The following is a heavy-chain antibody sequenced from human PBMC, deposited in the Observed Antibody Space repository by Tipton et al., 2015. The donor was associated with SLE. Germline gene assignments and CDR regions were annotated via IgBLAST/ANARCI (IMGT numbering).Heavy chain of an antibody. CDR2: INHSGST. D-gene: IGHD3-16*01. CDR3: ARGSWGSDAFDI. V-gene: IGHV4-34*01. CDR1: GGSFTMYY. J-gene: IGHJ3*02. Sequence: TLSLTCAVSGGSFTMYYWSWIRQSPGKGLEWIGEINHSGSTNYNPSLKARVTLSADTSKNQVSLRLTSVTAADTAVYYCARGSWGSDAFDIWGQGTVVTVSS.